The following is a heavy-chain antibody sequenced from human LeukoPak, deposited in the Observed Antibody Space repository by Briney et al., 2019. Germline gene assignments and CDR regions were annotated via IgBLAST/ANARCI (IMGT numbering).Heavy chain of an antibody. D-gene: IGHD2-2*01. J-gene: IGHJ4*02. CDR3: AKGASTRYYFDY. CDR2: ISYDGTNK. V-gene: IGHV3-30*18. CDR1: GFTFSSYG. Sequence: PGGSLRLSCAASGFTFSSYGFHWGRQAPGKGLEWGAVISYDGTNKYYADSVKGRFTISRDNSKNTLYLQMHSLRAEDTAVYYCAKGASTRYYFDYWGQGTLVTVSS.